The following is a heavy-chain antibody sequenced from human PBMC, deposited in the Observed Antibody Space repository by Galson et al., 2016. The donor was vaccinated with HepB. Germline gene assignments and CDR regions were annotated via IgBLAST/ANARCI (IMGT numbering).Heavy chain of an antibody. J-gene: IGHJ4*02. D-gene: IGHD4-17*01. CDR1: GYTFTDYG. V-gene: IGHV1-18*04. CDR3: ARDKSDYGDYAAY. CDR2: ISAYSGDT. Sequence: SVKVSCKASGYTFTDYGFSWVRQAPGQGPEWMGWISAYSGDTNYAPNFEVRVTISRDTSTTTTYLEVRSIRSDDTATYYCARDKSDYGDYAAYWGQGTLVTISA.